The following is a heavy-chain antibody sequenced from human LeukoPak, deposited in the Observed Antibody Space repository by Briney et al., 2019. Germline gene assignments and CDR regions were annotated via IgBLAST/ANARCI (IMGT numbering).Heavy chain of an antibody. Sequence: SSETLSLTCTVSGYSISSGYYWSWIRQHPGKGLEWIAYISYSGVTYYNPSLHSRVAMSLDTSKNQFSLKLSSVTAADTAVYFCARATVEVTRFFDYWGQGILVTVSS. V-gene: IGHV4-31*03. D-gene: IGHD4-11*01. J-gene: IGHJ4*02. CDR2: ISYSGVT. CDR3: ARATVEVTRFFDY. CDR1: GYSISSGYY.